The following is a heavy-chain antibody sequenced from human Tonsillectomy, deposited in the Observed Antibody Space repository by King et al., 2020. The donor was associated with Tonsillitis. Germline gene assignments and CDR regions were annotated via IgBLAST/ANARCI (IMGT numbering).Heavy chain of an antibody. Sequence: EVQLVESGGGLVQPGRSLRLSCAASGFTFDDYAMHWVRQAPGKGLEWVSGISWNSGRIEYADSLKGRFTISRDNAKNSLYLQMSSLRVEDTALYYCVKDKEPFVRGVILGGFDYWGQGTRVTVSS. CDR2: ISWNSGRI. V-gene: IGHV3-9*01. CDR1: GFTFDDYA. CDR3: VKDKEPFVRGVILGGFDY. D-gene: IGHD3-10*02. J-gene: IGHJ4*02.